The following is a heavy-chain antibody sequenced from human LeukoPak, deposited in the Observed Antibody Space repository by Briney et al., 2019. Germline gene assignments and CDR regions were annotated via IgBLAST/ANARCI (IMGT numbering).Heavy chain of an antibody. CDR2: IYYSGST. D-gene: IGHD4-17*01. J-gene: IGHJ4*02. CDR3: ARAIGDDYGFDY. Sequence: SETLSLTCSVSGDSVSSGSHYWNWIRQPPGKGLEWIGYIYYSGSTDYNPSLKSRVTISVDTSKNQFSLKLRSVTAADTAVYYCARAIGDDYGFDYWGQGTLVTVSS. V-gene: IGHV4-61*01. CDR1: GDSVSSGSHY.